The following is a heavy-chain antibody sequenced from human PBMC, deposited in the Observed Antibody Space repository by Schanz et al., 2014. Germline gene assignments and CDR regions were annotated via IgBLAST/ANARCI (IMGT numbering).Heavy chain of an antibody. Sequence: EVQLVESGGGLVQPGGSLRLSCAASAFIFRSYSMHWVRQAPGKGLEWVSHISGSSIHKNYADSVKGRFSISRDNGETSVYLQINSLRVEDTAVDYCAKFLARYQYYGVDVWGQGTTVIVSS. CDR1: AFIFRSYS. CDR2: ISGSSIHK. J-gene: IGHJ6*02. V-gene: IGHV3-48*04. D-gene: IGHD3-3*01. CDR3: AKFLARYQYYGVDV.